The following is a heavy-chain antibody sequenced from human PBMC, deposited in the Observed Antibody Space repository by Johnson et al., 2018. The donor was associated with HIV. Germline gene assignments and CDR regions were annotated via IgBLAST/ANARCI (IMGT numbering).Heavy chain of an antibody. CDR3: ARDGSVFGVVGFFDI. D-gene: IGHD3-3*01. J-gene: IGHJ3*02. CDR1: GFTFSNYA. CDR2: ISYDGSNK. V-gene: IGHV3-30-3*01. Sequence: QEQLVESGGGVVQPGRSLRLSCAASGFTFSNYAMHWVRQAPGKRLEWVAIISYDGSNKYYADSVKGRFTISRDNSKNTLYLQMNSLRPEDTAVYYCARDGSVFGVVGFFDIWGQGTMVTVSS.